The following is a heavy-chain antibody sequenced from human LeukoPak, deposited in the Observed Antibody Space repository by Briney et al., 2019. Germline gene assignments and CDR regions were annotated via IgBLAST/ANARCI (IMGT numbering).Heavy chain of an antibody. J-gene: IGHJ4*02. Sequence: SETLSLTCAVSGGSLSGYYWSWTPQPPGKGLEWIGDINHSGGTSYSPPLKSRVTISVDTSKNQFSLNLNSVTAADTAVYFCARFSDSEPIDSWGQGTLVTVSS. CDR3: ARFSDSEPIDS. D-gene: IGHD1-26*01. CDR1: GGSLSGYY. V-gene: IGHV4-34*01. CDR2: INHSGGT.